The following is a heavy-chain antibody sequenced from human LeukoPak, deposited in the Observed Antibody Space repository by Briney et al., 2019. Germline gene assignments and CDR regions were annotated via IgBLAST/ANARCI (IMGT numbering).Heavy chain of an antibody. V-gene: IGHV3-21*01. CDR1: GFTFSSYS. CDR3: ARGPATYYYYYYMDV. CDR2: ITGSSSYI. J-gene: IGHJ6*03. D-gene: IGHD2-2*01. Sequence: GGSLRLSCAAFGFTFSSYSMNWVRQAPGKGLEWVSCITGSSSYIYYADSVKGRFTVSRDNAKNSLYLQMNSLRAEDTAVYYCARGPATYYYYYYMDVWGKGTTVTVSS.